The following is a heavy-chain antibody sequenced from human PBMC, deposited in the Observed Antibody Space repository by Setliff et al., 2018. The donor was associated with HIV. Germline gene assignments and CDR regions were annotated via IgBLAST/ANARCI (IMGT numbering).Heavy chain of an antibody. D-gene: IGHD5-18*01. V-gene: IGHV4-39*07. J-gene: IGHJ4*02. CDR2: IPYSGST. CDR3: ARDESGYIYGKGVYFDY. Sequence: SETLRLSCAASRFTFSSYAMSWVRQAPGKGLEWIVSIPYSGSTYYNPSLKSRVSLSVDTSKNQFSLNLSSVTAADTAVYYCARDESGYIYGKGVYFDYWGQGTLVTVSS. CDR1: RFTFSSYA.